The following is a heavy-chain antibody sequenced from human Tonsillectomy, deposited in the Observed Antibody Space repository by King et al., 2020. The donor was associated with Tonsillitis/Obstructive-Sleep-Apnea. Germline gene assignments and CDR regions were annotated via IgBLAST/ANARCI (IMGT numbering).Heavy chain of an antibody. V-gene: IGHV4-39*01. J-gene: IGHJ4*02. Sequence: QLQESGPGLVKPSETLSLTCTFSGGSISSGSYFWGWFRQPPGKGREWIGSIYYSWSTDYNPSLKSRVSTSVDTSKNQFSLKLSSVTAADTTVYYCARSIGATITAYDYWGQGTLVTVSS. CDR3: ARSIGATITAYDY. CDR2: IYYSWST. D-gene: IGHD5-12*01. CDR1: GGSISSGSYF.